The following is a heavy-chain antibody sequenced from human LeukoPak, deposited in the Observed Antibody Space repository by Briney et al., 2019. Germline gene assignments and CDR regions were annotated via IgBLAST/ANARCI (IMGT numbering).Heavy chain of an antibody. D-gene: IGHD1-1*01. CDR3: AREDNREGDFDY. J-gene: IGHJ4*02. CDR1: GFTFSDYY. Sequence: GGSLRLSCAPSGFTFSDYYMSWLRQAPGKGLEWVSYISSSGSTIYYADSVKGRFTISRDNAKNSLYLQMNSLRAEDTAVYYCAREDNREGDFDYWGQGTLVTVSS. CDR2: ISSSGSTI. V-gene: IGHV3-11*01.